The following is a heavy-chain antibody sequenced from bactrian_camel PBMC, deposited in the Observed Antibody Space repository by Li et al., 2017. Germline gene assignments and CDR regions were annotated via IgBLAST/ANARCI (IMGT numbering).Heavy chain of an antibody. V-gene: IGHV3S42*01. D-gene: IGHD4*01. CDR2: IDSDGWP. Sequence: VQLVESGGGLVQPGGSLRLSCAASGFTFSNAAMRWIRQAQGKEREGVAEIDSDGWPTYADSVSGRFTISKDNSKNTLNLQMNSLKPEDTAMYYCAADPIITWSQWCRDYELRYQGQGTQVTVS. J-gene: IGHJ4*01. CDR1: GFTFSNAA.